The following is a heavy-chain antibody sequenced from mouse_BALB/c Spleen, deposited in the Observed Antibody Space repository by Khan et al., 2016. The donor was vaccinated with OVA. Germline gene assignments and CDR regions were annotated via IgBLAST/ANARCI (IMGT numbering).Heavy chain of an antibody. D-gene: IGHD2-14*01. CDR1: GYTFTSYT. CDR2: INPSSSYT. J-gene: IGHJ3*01. Sequence: QVQLQQSGAELARPGASVKMSCKASGYTFTSYTMHWVKQRPGQGLEWIGYINPSSSYTNYNQKFKDKATLTADKSSSTAYMQLSSLTFEDSAVYYCTSEGAYKRSDGWFAYWGQGTLVTVSA. V-gene: IGHV1-4*01. CDR3: TSEGAYKRSDGWFAY.